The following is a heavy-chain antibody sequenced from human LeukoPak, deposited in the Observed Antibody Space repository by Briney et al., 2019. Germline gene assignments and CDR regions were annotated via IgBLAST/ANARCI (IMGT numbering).Heavy chain of an antibody. J-gene: IGHJ4*02. D-gene: IGHD6-19*01. V-gene: IGHV3-23*01. CDR1: GFTFSSYA. Sequence: PGGSLRLSCAASGFTFSSYAMSWVRQAPGKGVEWVSAISGSGGSTYYADSVKGRFTIYRENSKNTLYLQMNSLRAEDTAVYYCAKDFGGFYSSGWTIRYYFDYWGQGTLVTVSS. CDR3: AKDFGGFYSSGWTIRYYFDY. CDR2: ISGSGGST.